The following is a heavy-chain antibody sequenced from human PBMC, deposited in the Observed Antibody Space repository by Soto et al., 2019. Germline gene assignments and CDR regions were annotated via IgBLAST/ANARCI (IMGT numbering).Heavy chain of an antibody. CDR2: IGSSGDGT. Sequence: GGSLRLSCAASEFTFSNYAMSWVRQAPGKGLEWVSGIGSSGDGTYYADSVKGRFTISKDNSKNTLYLQMNSLRAEDTALYYCAKGDYSASGSYFPHIPHGHWGQGTVVTVSS. J-gene: IGHJ4*02. CDR3: AKGDYSASGSYFPHIPHGH. CDR1: EFTFSNYA. D-gene: IGHD3-10*01. V-gene: IGHV3-23*01.